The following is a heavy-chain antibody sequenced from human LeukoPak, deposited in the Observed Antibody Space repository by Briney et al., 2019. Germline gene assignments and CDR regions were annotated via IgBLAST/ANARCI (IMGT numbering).Heavy chain of an antibody. Sequence: GGSLRLSCAASGFTFSSYAMSWVRQAPGKGLEWVSDMSSGDSSTYYADSVKGRFTISRDNSKTTLFLQMNSLRAEDTALYYCAKDIEVAITGHYFDLWGRGTLVAVSS. CDR1: GFTFSSYA. V-gene: IGHV3-23*01. CDR2: MSSGDSST. D-gene: IGHD3-22*01. CDR3: AKDIEVAITGHYFDL. J-gene: IGHJ2*01.